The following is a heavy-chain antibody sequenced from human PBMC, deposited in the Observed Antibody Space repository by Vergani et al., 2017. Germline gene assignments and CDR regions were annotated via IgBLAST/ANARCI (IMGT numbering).Heavy chain of an antibody. J-gene: IGHJ4*01. CDR2: IHASGTK. V-gene: IGHV4-61*02. Sequence: QVHLNEAGPGLVKPSQTLSLTCTVSGASITSGSFYWSWIRQPAGKGLEWIGRIHASGTKNYNPSLRSRVTLSVDTSKNQLSLKMISMTAADTAVYYCARVLGAEGSSQRSPFAYWGQGTLISVSS. D-gene: IGHD6-13*01. CDR3: ARVLGAEGSSQRSPFAY. CDR1: GASITSGSFY.